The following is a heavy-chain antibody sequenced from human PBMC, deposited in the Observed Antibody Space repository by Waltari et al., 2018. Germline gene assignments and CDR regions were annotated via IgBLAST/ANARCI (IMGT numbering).Heavy chain of an antibody. CDR1: GVSFSGYY. V-gene: IGHV4-34*01. J-gene: IGHJ4*02. CDR3: ARAPGYKGYFDY. CDR2: VNHGGDT. Sequence: QVQLQGWGAGLLRPSETLSLTCAVSGVSFSGYYWSWIRQSPGKGLEWIGDVNHGGDTNYSPSLESRVTISVDMSKNQFSLKMRSVTAADTAIYYCARAPGYKGYFDYWGRGTLVTVSS. D-gene: IGHD5-12*01.